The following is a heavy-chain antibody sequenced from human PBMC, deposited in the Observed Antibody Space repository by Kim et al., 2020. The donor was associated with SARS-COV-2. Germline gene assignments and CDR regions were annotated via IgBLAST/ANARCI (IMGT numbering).Heavy chain of an antibody. J-gene: IGHJ4*02. D-gene: IGHD6-19*01. CDR3: ARRQFTSGWYYFDY. V-gene: IGHV3-74*01. Sequence: YGDSVKGRFTIARDNAKNTLYLQMNSLRAEDTAVYYCARRQFTSGWYYFDYWGQGTLVTVSS.